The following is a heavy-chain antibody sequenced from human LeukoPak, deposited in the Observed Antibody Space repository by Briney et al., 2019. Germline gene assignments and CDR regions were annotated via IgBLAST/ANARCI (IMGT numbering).Heavy chain of an antibody. Sequence: TSETLSLTCTVFGGSLNSSSYYWGWIRQPPGKGLEWIGSIYYSGRTYYNPSLKSRVTISVDTSKNQFSLKLSSLTAADTAVYFCARSQATARVSDYWGQGTLVTVSS. J-gene: IGHJ4*02. D-gene: IGHD2-21*02. CDR1: GGSLNSSSYY. V-gene: IGHV4-39*01. CDR3: ARSQATARVSDY. CDR2: IYYSGRT.